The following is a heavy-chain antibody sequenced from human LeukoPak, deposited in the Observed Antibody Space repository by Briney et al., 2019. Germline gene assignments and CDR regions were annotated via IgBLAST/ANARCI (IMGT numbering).Heavy chain of an antibody. CDR3: ARAGCGGDCYSRFDY. Sequence: SVKVSCKASGGTFSSYAISWVRQAPGQGLEWMGRIIPILGIANYAQKLQGRVTITADKSTSTAYMELSSLRSEDTAVYYCARAGCGGDCYSRFDYWGQGTLVTVSS. J-gene: IGHJ4*02. CDR2: IIPILGIA. V-gene: IGHV1-69*04. CDR1: GGTFSSYA. D-gene: IGHD2-21*02.